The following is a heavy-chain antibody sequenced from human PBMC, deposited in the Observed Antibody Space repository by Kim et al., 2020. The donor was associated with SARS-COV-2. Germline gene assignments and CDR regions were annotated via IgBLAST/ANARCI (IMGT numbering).Heavy chain of an antibody. V-gene: IGHV3-30*07. Sequence: DSVQGPFNISRDNSKDTLYLQMNRLRAEDTAVYYCARDTVRGVPSYGMDVWGQGTTVTVSS. CDR3: ARDTVRGVPSYGMDV. J-gene: IGHJ6*02. D-gene: IGHD3-10*01.